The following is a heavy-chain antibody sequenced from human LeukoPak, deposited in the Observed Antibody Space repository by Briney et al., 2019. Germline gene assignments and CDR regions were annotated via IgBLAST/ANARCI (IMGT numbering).Heavy chain of an antibody. CDR2: ISANNGKT. CDR1: GYTFSRYG. D-gene: IGHD3-10*01. Sequence: ASVTVSCKASGYTFSRYGITWVRQAPGQGLEWMGWISANNGKTNYAQKLQDRVTMTTDTSTHTAYMELRSLRSDDTAVYYCASRGSGTDYQDDALDIWGQGTMVTVSS. V-gene: IGHV1-18*01. CDR3: ASRGSGTDYQDDALDI. J-gene: IGHJ3*02.